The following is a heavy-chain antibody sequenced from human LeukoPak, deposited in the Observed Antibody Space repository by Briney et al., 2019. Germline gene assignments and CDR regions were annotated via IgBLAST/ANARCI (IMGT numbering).Heavy chain of an antibody. V-gene: IGHV4-59*08. CDR3: ARLGSSSWYVDY. CDR1: GVSISSYY. Sequence: SETLSLTCTASGVSISSYYWSWIRQPPGKGLEWIGYIYYSGSTNYNPSLKSRVTISVDTSKNQFSLKLSSVTAADTAVYYCARLGSSSWYVDYWGQGTLVTVSS. CDR2: IYYSGST. J-gene: IGHJ4*02. D-gene: IGHD6-13*01.